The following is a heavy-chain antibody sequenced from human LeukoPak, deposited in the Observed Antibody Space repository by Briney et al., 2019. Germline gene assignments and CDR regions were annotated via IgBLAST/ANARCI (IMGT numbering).Heavy chain of an antibody. CDR3: VRSVIAAAGTISYLVY. Sequence: ASVKVSCKASGGTFSSYAISWVRQAPGQGLEWMGGIIPIFGTANYAQKFQGRVTITADKSTSTAYMELSSLRSEDTAVYYCVRSVIAAAGTISYLVYWGQGTLVTVSS. D-gene: IGHD6-13*01. CDR1: GGTFSSYA. J-gene: IGHJ4*02. V-gene: IGHV1-69*06. CDR2: IIPIFGTA.